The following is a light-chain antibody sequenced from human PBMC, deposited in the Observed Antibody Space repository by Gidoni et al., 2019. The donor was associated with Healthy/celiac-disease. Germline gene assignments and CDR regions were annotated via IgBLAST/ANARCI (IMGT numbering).Light chain of an antibody. V-gene: IGLV1-40*01. CDR2: GNS. J-gene: IGLJ2*01. CDR3: QSYDSSLSVNVV. Sequence: QSVLTQPPSVSGAPGQRVTISCTGRSSNIGAGYDVHWYQHLPGTAPKLLIYGNSNRPSGVPDRFSGSKSDTSACLAITGLQAEDGADYYCQSYDSSLSVNVVFGGGTKLTVL. CDR1: SSNIGAGYD.